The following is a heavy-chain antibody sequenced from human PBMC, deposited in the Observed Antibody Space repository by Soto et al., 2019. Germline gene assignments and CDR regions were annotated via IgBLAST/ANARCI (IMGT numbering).Heavy chain of an antibody. V-gene: IGHV4-61*08. CDR3: AREAAVAGIVY. CDR2: IYYSGTT. Sequence: PSETLSLTCTVSGGSLSSREFYLGWLRQPPGKGLEWIGYIYYSGTTNYNPSLKSRVTISVDTSKNQFSLKLSSVTAADTAVYYCAREAAVAGIVYWGQGTLVTVS. CDR1: GGSLSSREFY. J-gene: IGHJ4*02. D-gene: IGHD6-19*01.